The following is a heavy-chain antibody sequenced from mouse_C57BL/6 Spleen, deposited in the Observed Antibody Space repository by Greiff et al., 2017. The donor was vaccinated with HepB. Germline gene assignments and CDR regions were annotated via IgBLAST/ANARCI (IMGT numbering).Heavy chain of an antibody. D-gene: IGHD1-1*01. V-gene: IGHV1-53*01. J-gene: IGHJ1*03. CDR2: INPSNGGT. CDR1: GYTFTSYW. Sequence: QVQLKQPGTELVKPGASVKLSCKASGYTFTSYWMHWVKQRPGQGLEWIGNINPSNGGTNYNEKFKSKATLTVDKSSSTAYMQLSSLTSEDSAVYYCARQGNYGGDFDVWGTGTTVTVSS. CDR3: ARQGNYGGDFDV.